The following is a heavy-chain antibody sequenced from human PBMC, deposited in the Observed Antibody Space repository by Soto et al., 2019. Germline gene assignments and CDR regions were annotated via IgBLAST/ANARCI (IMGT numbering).Heavy chain of an antibody. V-gene: IGHV1-18*01. CDR1: GYTFPQYG. CDR3: ARVGAVVTILADY. J-gene: IGHJ4*02. Sequence: ASVKVSCKASGYTFPQYGISWVRQAPGQGLEWMGWIGAYNGNTNYVQKFQGRVTMTTDTSTSTAYMELRSLRSDDTAVYYCARVGAVVTILADYWGQGTLVTVPS. D-gene: IGHD2-15*01. CDR2: IGAYNGNT.